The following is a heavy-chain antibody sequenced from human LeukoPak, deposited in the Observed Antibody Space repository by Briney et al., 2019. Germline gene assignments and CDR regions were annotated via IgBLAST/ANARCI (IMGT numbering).Heavy chain of an antibody. Sequence: ASVKVSCKASGYTFTGYYMHWVRQAPGQGLEWMGWINPNSGGTNYAQKFQGRVTMTRDTSISTAYMELSRLRSDDTAVYYCARDHSITMIVVVTPSFDYWGQGTLVTVSS. CDR2: INPNSGGT. V-gene: IGHV1-2*02. D-gene: IGHD3-22*01. CDR3: ARDHSITMIVVVTPSFDY. J-gene: IGHJ4*02. CDR1: GYTFTGYY.